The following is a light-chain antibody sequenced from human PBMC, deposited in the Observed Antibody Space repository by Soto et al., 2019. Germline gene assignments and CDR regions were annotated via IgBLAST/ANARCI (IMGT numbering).Light chain of an antibody. J-gene: IGLJ1*01. CDR2: DVS. CDR1: RSDIGSYNY. V-gene: IGLV2-14*03. Sequence: QSALTQPASVSGSPGQSITISCIGTRSDIGSYNYVSWYQQHPGKAPKLIIYDVSNRPSGVSNRFSGSKSGITASLTIVGLQPKDEADYYCTSYTISTTYVFGTGTKITVL. CDR3: TSYTISTTYV.